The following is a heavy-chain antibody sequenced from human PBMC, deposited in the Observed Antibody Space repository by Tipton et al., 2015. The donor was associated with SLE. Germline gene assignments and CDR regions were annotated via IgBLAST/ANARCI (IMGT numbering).Heavy chain of an antibody. CDR3: ARDISEVGATTPYDAFDI. Sequence: TLSLTCAVYGGSFSGYYWSWIRQPPGKGLEWIGSIYHSGTTNYNPSLKSRVTISVDTSKNQFSLKLSSVTAADTAVYYCARDISEVGATTPYDAFDIWGQGTMVTVSS. CDR1: GGSFSGYY. D-gene: IGHD1-26*01. J-gene: IGHJ3*02. V-gene: IGHV4-34*01. CDR2: IYHSGTT.